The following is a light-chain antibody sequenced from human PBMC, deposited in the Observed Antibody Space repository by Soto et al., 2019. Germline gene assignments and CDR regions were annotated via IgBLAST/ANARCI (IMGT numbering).Light chain of an antibody. CDR3: QQYYSTPWT. V-gene: IGKV4-1*01. Sequence: DIVMTQSPDSLAVSLGERATINCKSSQSVLYSSNNKNYLAWYQQKPGQPPKLLIYWASTRESGVHDRFSGSGSVTDFTLTISSLQAEDVAVYYCQQYYSTPWTFGQGTKVEIK. CDR2: WAS. J-gene: IGKJ1*01. CDR1: QSVLYSSNNKNY.